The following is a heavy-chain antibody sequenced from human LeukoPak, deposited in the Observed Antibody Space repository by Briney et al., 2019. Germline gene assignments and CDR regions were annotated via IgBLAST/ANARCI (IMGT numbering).Heavy chain of an antibody. CDR1: GFMFNNHC. V-gene: IGHV3-74*01. CDR3: AKVSVGPLSRPTHVALYYGMDV. CDR2: SNKDGSIT. Sequence: GGSLRLSCAASGFMFNNHCMHWVRQDPRKGLVWVSRSNKDGSITSYTDSVKGRCTISRDNSKNTVYLEMNSLRAEDTAIYYCAKVSVGPLSRPTHVALYYGMDVWGQGTTVTVSS. J-gene: IGHJ6*02. D-gene: IGHD2-8*01.